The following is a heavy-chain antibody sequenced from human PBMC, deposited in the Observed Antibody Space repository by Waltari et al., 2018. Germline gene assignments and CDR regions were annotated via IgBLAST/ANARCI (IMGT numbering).Heavy chain of an antibody. V-gene: IGHV4-34*01. J-gene: IGHJ6*03. CDR3: ARTPITMVRGVISLYYYYYMDV. D-gene: IGHD3-10*01. Sequence: QVQLQQWGAGLLKPSETLSLTCAVYGGSFSGYYWRWIRQPPGKGLEWIGEINHSGSTNYNPSLKSRVTISVDTSKNQFSLKLSSVTAADTAVYYCARTPITMVRGVISLYYYYYMDVWGKGTTVTVSS. CDR1: GGSFSGYY. CDR2: INHSGST.